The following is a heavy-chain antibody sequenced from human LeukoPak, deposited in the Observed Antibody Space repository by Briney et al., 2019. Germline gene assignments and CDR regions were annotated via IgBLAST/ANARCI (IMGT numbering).Heavy chain of an antibody. V-gene: IGHV4-38-2*02. CDR1: GYSITSGYN. Sequence: PSETLSPTCTVSGYSITSGYNWAWIRQPPGKVLEWIGSIYHSGSAYYNPSLKSRVTISVDTSKNQFSLKLSSVTAADTAVYYCVRYCSSTTCYTRAVDYWGQGTLVTVSS. CDR2: IYHSGSA. J-gene: IGHJ4*02. D-gene: IGHD2-2*02. CDR3: VRYCSSTTCYTRAVDY.